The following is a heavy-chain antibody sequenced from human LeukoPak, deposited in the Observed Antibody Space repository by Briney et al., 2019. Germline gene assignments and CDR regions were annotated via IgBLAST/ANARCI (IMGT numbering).Heavy chain of an antibody. D-gene: IGHD6-13*01. CDR2: IKTKTDGGTT. Sequence: GGSLRLSCAASGFTLSNAWMTWVRQAPGKGLELVGRIKTKTDGGTTDYSAAVKGRFTISRDDSKNTLYLQMNSLKTEDTAVYYCTTDVRQQPLVRSFWGQGTLVTVST. CDR1: GFTLSNAW. V-gene: IGHV3-15*01. CDR3: TTDVRQQPLVRSF. J-gene: IGHJ4*02.